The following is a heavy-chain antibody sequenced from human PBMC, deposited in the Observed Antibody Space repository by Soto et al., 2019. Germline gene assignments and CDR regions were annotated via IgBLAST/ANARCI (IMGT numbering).Heavy chain of an antibody. V-gene: IGHV3-23*01. CDR2: ISGSGGST. CDR3: AKDPGLKDIATLFDF. D-gene: IGHD2-15*01. CDR1: GFTFSSYA. Sequence: EVQLLESGGGLVQPGGSLRLSCAASGFTFSSYAMSWVRQAPGKGLEWVSGISGSGGSTHHADSVKGRFTISRDNSKNTVYLQMNSLRAKDTAVYYCAKDPGLKDIATLFDFWGQGTLVTVSS. J-gene: IGHJ4*02.